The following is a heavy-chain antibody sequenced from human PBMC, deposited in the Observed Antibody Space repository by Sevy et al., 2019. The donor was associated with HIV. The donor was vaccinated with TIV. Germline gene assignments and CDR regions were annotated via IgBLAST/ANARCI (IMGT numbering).Heavy chain of an antibody. Sequence: ASVKVSCKASGYTFDSYGIAWVRQVPGQGLEWMGWISTHNGNTNYAQRLQGRVTLTTDTSTSTAYMELTNLRSDDTAVYYCARRIYHDSSAVYWWFDPWGQGTLVTVSS. CDR2: ISTHNGNT. CDR1: GYTFDSYG. J-gene: IGHJ5*02. D-gene: IGHD3-22*01. CDR3: ARRIYHDSSAVYWWFDP. V-gene: IGHV1-18*01.